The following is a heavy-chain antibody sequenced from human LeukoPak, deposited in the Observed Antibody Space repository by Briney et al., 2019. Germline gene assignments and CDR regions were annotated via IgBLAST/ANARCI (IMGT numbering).Heavy chain of an antibody. Sequence: GGSLRLSCAASGFTFSNYAMTWVRQAPGKGLEWVSIISGSGSNSYYANAVKGRFTISRDNSKNTLYLQMNSLRAEDTALYYCAKSPVSTAYSTFDYWGRGTLVTVSS. CDR1: GFTFSNYA. D-gene: IGHD2-21*01. V-gene: IGHV3-23*01. J-gene: IGHJ4*02. CDR3: AKSPVSTAYSTFDY. CDR2: ISGSGSNS.